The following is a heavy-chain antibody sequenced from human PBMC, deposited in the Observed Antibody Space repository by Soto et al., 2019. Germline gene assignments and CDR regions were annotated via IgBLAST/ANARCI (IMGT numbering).Heavy chain of an antibody. Sequence: WLSXRLSCSASVFSCITYCMILVRQAPGKGLEFVAKIKPDGSEKFHVDSVRGRFTISRDNAENSLSLQMNSVRAEDKAVYYCVKGRFYYHRAWGQGTLVTVSS. CDR3: VKGRFYYHRA. V-gene: IGHV3-7*03. J-gene: IGHJ4*02. D-gene: IGHD3-10*01. CDR1: VFSCITYC. CDR2: IKPDGSEK.